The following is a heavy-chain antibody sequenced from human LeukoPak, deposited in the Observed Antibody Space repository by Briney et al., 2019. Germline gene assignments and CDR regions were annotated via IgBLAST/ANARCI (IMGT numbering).Heavy chain of an antibody. J-gene: IGHJ4*02. CDR1: GFTFSTYG. CDR3: AKDRLVAVITFDY. Sequence: PGGSLRLSCAASGFTFSTYGMHWVRQAPDKGLEWVAIISYDGRNKYYADSVKGRFTIFRDNSKHTLYLQMNSLRAEDTAVYYCAKDRLVAVITFDYWGQGTLVTVSS. D-gene: IGHD5-12*01. CDR2: ISYDGRNK. V-gene: IGHV3-30*18.